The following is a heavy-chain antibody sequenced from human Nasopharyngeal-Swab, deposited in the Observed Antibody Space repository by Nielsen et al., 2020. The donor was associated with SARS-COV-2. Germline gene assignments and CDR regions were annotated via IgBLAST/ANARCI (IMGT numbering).Heavy chain of an antibody. V-gene: IGHV3-11*05. CDR3: ARDHCSGGSCYEAGYYYYGMDV. Sequence: GESLKISCAASGFTFSDYYMSWIRQAPGKGLEWVSYISSSSSYTNYEDSVKGRFTISRDNAKNSLYLQMNSLRAEDTAVYYCARDHCSGGSCYEAGYYYYGMDVWGQGTTVTVSS. CDR1: GFTFSDYY. D-gene: IGHD2-15*01. J-gene: IGHJ6*02. CDR2: ISSSSSYT.